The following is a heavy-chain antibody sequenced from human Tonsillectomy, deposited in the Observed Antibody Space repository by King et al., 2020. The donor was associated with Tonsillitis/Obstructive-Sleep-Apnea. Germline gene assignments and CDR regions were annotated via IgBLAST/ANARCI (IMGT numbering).Heavy chain of an antibody. CDR1: GFTFDDYA. CDR3: AKDRSSYHRSFDY. Sequence: VQLVESGGGLVQPGRSLRLSCAASGFTFDDYAMHWVRQAPGKGLEWVSGISWNSGSIGYADSVKGRVTISRDNAKNSLYLQMNSLRAEDTALYYCAKDRSSYHRSFDYWGQGTLVTVSS. D-gene: IGHD2-2*01. J-gene: IGHJ4*02. V-gene: IGHV3-9*01. CDR2: ISWNSGSI.